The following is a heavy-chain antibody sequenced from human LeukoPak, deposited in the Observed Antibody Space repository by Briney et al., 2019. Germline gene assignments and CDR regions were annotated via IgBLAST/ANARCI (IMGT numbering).Heavy chain of an antibody. J-gene: IGHJ1*01. V-gene: IGHV4-38-2*02. CDR1: GGSISSYY. D-gene: IGHD6-13*01. CDR3: ARVAAGIAFFQH. CDR2: IHHSGST. Sequence: KASETLSLTCTVSGGSISSYYWGWIRQPPGKGLEWIGNIHHSGSTYYNPSLKSRVTISVDTSKNQLSLKMSSVTAADTAVYYCARVAAGIAFFQHWGQGTLVTVSS.